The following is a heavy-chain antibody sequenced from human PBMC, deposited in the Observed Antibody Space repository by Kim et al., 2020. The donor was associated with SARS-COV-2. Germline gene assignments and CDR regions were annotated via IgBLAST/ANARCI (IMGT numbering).Heavy chain of an antibody. D-gene: IGHD2-21*02. CDR1: GGSISSYY. CDR3: ARVNTIAYCGGDCYSYWYFEL. CDR2: IYYSGST. Sequence: SETLSLTCTVSGGSISSYYWSWIRQPPGKGLEWIGYIYYSGSTNYNPSLKSRVTISVDTSKNQFSLKLSSVTAADTAVYYCARVNTIAYCGGDCYSYWYFELWGRGTLVTVSS. J-gene: IGHJ2*01. V-gene: IGHV4-59*01.